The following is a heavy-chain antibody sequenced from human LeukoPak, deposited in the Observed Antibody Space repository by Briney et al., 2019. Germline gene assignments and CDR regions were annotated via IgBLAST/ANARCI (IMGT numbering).Heavy chain of an antibody. Sequence: SETLSLTCTVSGGSISSSSYYWGWIRQPPGQGLEWIGSVYYSGSTYYNPSLKSRVTISVDTSKNQFSLKPSSVTAADTAVYYCARHYCSSTSCNFDYWGQGNMVTVSS. J-gene: IGHJ4*02. CDR3: ARHYCSSTSCNFDY. CDR1: GGSISSSSYY. V-gene: IGHV4-39*01. D-gene: IGHD2-2*01. CDR2: VYYSGST.